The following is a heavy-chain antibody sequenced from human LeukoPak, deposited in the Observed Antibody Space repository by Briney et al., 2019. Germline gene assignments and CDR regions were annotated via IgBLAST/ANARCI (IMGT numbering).Heavy chain of an antibody. Sequence: PGGSLRLSCAASGFTFSSYAMHWVRQAPGKGLEWVAVISYDGSNKYYADSVKGRFTVSRDNSKNTLYLQMNALRAEDTAVYYCAKDEDARPMYFQDWGQGTLVTVSS. CDR2: ISYDGSNK. D-gene: IGHD3-10*02. J-gene: IGHJ1*01. CDR3: AKDEDARPMYFQD. CDR1: GFTFSSYA. V-gene: IGHV3-30-3*01.